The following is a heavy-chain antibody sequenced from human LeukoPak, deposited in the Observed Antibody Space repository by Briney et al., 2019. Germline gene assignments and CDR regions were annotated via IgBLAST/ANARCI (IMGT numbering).Heavy chain of an antibody. Sequence: GGSMRLSCAASGFTFSSYSMSWVRQAPGKGLEWVSSISSSSSYIYYADSVKGRFTISRDYAKNSLYLQMNSLRAEDTAVYYCVRACGGDCYLADYWGQGTLVTVSS. D-gene: IGHD2-21*02. CDR3: VRACGGDCYLADY. CDR1: GFTFSSYS. V-gene: IGHV3-21*01. J-gene: IGHJ4*02. CDR2: ISSSSSYI.